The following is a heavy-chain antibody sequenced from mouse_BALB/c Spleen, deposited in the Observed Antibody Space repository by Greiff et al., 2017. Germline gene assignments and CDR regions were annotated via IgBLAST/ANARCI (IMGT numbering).Heavy chain of an antibody. J-gene: IGHJ1*01. CDR3: ARGPHYYGSSYWYFDV. CDR2: ISYDGSN. Sequence: EVKVEESGPGLVKPSQSLSLTCSVTGYSITSGYYWNWIRQFPGNKLEWMGYISYDGSNNYNPSLKNRISITRDTSKNQFFLKLNSVTTEDTATYYCARGPHYYGSSYWYFDVWGAGTTVTVSS. D-gene: IGHD1-1*01. CDR1: GYSITSGYY. V-gene: IGHV3-6*02.